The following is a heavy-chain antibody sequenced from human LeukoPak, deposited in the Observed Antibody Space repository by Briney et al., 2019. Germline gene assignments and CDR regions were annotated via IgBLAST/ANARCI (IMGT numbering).Heavy chain of an antibody. CDR2: INHSGST. Sequence: SETLSLTCAVYGGSFSGYYWSWIRQPPGKGLEWIGEINHSGSTNYNPSLKSRVTISVDTSKNQFSLKLSSVTAADTAVYYCVRDKAYYDFWSGHARMYYYGMDVWGQGTTVTVSS. V-gene: IGHV4-34*01. D-gene: IGHD3-3*01. CDR1: GGSFSGYY. CDR3: VRDKAYYDFWSGHARMYYYGMDV. J-gene: IGHJ6*02.